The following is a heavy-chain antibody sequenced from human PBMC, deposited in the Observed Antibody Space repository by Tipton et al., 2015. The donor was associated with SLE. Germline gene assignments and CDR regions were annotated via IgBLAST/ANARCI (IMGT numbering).Heavy chain of an antibody. Sequence: GLVKPSETLSLTCTVSGGSISTNYWSWIRQSPREGLEWIGYIYDRGTTNYNPSVMNRVVVSMDTSKNQFSLRLTSVTAADTAVYYCAKGDITSRSLDSWGQGTLVTVSS. CDR3: AKGDITSRSLDS. D-gene: IGHD2-15*01. J-gene: IGHJ4*02. CDR2: IYDRGTT. V-gene: IGHV4-59*12. CDR1: GGSISTNY.